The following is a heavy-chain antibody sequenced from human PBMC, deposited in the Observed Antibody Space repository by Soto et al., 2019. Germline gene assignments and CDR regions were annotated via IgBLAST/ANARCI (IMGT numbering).Heavy chain of an antibody. CDR1: GFTFSAYD. D-gene: IGHD3-16*01. V-gene: IGHV3-13*01. CDR2: IGTLHDT. J-gene: IGHJ5*02. Sequence: EVQLVEPGGGLVQPGGSLRLSCAASGFTFSAYDMHWVRQPTGKGLEWVSAIGTLHDTYYPDSVKGRFTISRENAHNSLYLQMNSLTSGCTAVYYGARQASDWHGGGGWFDPWGQGTLVTVSS. CDR3: ARQASDWHGGGGWFDP.